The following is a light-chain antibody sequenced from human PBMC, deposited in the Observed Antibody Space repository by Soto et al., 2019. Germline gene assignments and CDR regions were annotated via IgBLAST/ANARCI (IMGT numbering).Light chain of an antibody. CDR1: QSVSAN. V-gene: IGKV3-15*01. CDR2: GAS. Sequence: ERVLMSVAAVSFETPRERATLSYRASQSVSANLAWYQQKPGQAPRLLIYGASTRATGIPARFSGSGSGTEFTLTISSLQSEEFAVYYCQQYNLWPRTFGQGTKV. J-gene: IGKJ1*01. CDR3: QQYNLWPRT.